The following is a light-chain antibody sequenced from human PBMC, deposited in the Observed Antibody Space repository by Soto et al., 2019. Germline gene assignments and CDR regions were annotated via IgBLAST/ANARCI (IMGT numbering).Light chain of an antibody. CDR3: QQCATSPLT. J-gene: IGKJ1*01. CDR1: QSVPKNY. V-gene: IGKV3-20*01. CDR2: DAS. Sequence: EIVLTQSPDTLSLSPGERATLSCRASQSVPKNYLAWYQQKPGQAPRLLIDDASNRATGIPERFSGSGSGTDFTLTISRLEPEDFAVYYCQQCATSPLTFGQGTKVEIQ.